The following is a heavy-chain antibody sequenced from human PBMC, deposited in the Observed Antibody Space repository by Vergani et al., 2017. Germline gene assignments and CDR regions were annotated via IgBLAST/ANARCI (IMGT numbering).Heavy chain of an antibody. J-gene: IGHJ4*02. CDR2: ITRGSKSI. CDR1: GFDFTNSA. Sequence: EVQLVESGGGVVKPGGSLTISCATSGFDFTNSAMSWIRQAPGRGLQWVSSITRGSKSIYYADSVMGRFTITRDDVKKSLLLRMNNLKVDDTAIYYCARTRSPIAMIRQFEQWGQGTLVTVSS. V-gene: IGHV3-21*01. CDR3: ARTRSPIAMIRQFEQ. D-gene: IGHD5-18*01.